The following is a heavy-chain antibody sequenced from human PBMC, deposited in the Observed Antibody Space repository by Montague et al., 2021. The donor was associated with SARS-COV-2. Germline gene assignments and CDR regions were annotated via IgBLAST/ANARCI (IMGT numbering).Heavy chain of an antibody. Sequence: SETLSLTCTVSIHSSTYYWDWIRQPPGKGLEWIGSIYPGGKMFYNSSLKSRVTMSIDTSENQYYLNLNPVTAAATAVYYCSRHSGGSEVYGLDYWGQGTLVTVSS. V-gene: IGHV4-39*01. J-gene: IGHJ4*02. D-gene: IGHD2-8*01. CDR2: IYPGGKM. CDR1: IHSSTYY. CDR3: SRHSGGSEVYGLDY.